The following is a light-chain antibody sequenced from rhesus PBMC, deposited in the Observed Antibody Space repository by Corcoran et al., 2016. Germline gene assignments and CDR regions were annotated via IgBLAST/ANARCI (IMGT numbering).Light chain of an antibody. Sequence: DIQLTQSPSSLSASVGDRVTITCRASQGISSYLAWYQQKPGKAPKLLFYDASNLQSGVPSRIRGSGSWTYFPLTISSLQPEDFAVYYCQQRNSYPLTFGGGTKVEIK. V-gene: IGKV1-38*01. CDR1: QGISSY. J-gene: IGKJ4*01. CDR2: DAS. CDR3: QQRNSYPLT.